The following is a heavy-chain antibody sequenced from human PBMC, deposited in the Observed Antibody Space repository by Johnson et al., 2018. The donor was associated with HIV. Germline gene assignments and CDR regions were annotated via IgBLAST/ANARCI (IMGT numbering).Heavy chain of an antibody. J-gene: IGHJ3*02. V-gene: IGHV3-30*14. Sequence: VQVLESGGGVVQPGRSLRLSCAAGGVTFSTYAMHWVRQAPGKGLQWVAVISYDGSNEFYADSVKGRFTITRDNSKNTLYLQMNSLRAEDKAVYYCAGGGGVTVVVTIGGAFDIWGQWTMVTVSS. CDR3: AGGGGVTVVVTIGGAFDI. CDR1: GVTFSTYA. D-gene: IGHD2-21*02. CDR2: ISYDGSNE.